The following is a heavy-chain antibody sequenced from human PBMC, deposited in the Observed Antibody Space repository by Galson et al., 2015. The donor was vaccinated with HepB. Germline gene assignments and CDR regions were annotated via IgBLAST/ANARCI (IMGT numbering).Heavy chain of an antibody. J-gene: IGHJ4*02. D-gene: IGHD4-11*01. CDR1: GFSLSTNGVG. CDR3: AHHSQKWQQYFEF. Sequence: PALVKPTQTLTLTCTVSGFSLSTNGVGVGWVRQPPGKALEWLALINWDDSERYSPSLRNRLTITKDISRNQVVLTMTNMDPEDTATYYCAHHSQKWQQYFEFWGLGTLVTVSS. V-gene: IGHV2-5*02. CDR2: INWDDSE.